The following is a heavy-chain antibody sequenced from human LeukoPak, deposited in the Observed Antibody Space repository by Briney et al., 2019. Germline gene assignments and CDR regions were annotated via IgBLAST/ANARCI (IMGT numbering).Heavy chain of an antibody. CDR2: ISGSGGST. J-gene: IGHJ4*02. CDR1: GFTFSSYA. V-gene: IGHV3-23*01. Sequence: PGGSLRLSCAASGFTFSSYAMSWVRQAPGKGLEWVSAISGSGGSTYYADSVKGRFTISRDNSKNTLHLQMNSLRAEDTAVYYCAKYVFYYGSSAYYYFDYWGQGTLVTVSS. D-gene: IGHD3-22*01. CDR3: AKYVFYYGSSAYYYFDY.